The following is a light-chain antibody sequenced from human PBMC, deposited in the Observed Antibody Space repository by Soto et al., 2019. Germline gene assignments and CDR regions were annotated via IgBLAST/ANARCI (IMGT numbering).Light chain of an antibody. CDR2: DNY. Sequence: QSVLTQPPSVSAAPGQTVTISCSGSSSSVGHESVSWYQSLPGTAPKLLIYDNYKRPSGIPDRFSGSQSGTSATLGITGLQTGDEADYYCGTWDTTQNVWVFGGGTQLTVL. CDR3: GTWDTTQNVWV. CDR1: SSSVGHES. J-gene: IGLJ3*02. V-gene: IGLV1-51*01.